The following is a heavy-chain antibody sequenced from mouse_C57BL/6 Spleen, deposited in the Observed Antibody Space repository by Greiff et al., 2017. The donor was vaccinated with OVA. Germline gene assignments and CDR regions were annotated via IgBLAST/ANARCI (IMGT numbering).Heavy chain of an antibody. CDR2: IDPETGGT. CDR1: GYTFTDYE. CDR3: TRSSTTVVANAMDY. J-gene: IGHJ4*01. D-gene: IGHD1-1*01. V-gene: IGHV1-15*01. Sequence: QVQLQQSGAELVRPGASVTLSCKASGYTFTDYEMHWVKQTPVHGLEWIGAIDPETGGTAYNQKFKGKAILTADKSSSTAYMELRSLTSEDSAVYCCTRSSTTVVANAMDYWGQGTSVTVSS.